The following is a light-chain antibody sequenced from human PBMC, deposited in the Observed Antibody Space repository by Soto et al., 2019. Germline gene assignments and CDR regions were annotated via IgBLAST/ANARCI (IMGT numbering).Light chain of an antibody. Sequence: QLVLTQPASVSGSPGQSITISCTGTSSDVGNYNLVSWYQQHPGKAPKFMIYEVNKRPSGVSNRFSGSKSGNTASLTISGLQTEDEADYYCCSYAGNSTYVLFGGGTKLTVL. CDR2: EVN. CDR1: SSDVGNYNL. CDR3: CSYAGNSTYVL. V-gene: IGLV2-23*02. J-gene: IGLJ2*01.